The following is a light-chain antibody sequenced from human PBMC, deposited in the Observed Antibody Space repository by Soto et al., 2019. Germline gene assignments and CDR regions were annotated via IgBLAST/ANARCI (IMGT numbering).Light chain of an antibody. CDR1: QSISSF. J-gene: IGKJ2*01. V-gene: IGKV1-39*01. CDR2: ATS. Sequence: DIQMTQSPASLSASVGDRVTITCRASQSISSFLNWYQQKPGKAPKLLIYATSSVQSDVPSRFSGSGSGTVFPITISRLQPEDFATYFCQQSCDTPFTFGQGTKLEIK. CDR3: QQSCDTPFT.